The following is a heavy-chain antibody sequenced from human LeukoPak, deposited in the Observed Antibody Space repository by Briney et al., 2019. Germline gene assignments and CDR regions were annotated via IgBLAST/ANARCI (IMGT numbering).Heavy chain of an antibody. J-gene: IGHJ4*02. V-gene: IGHV3-23*01. CDR1: GFTFINYA. D-gene: IGHD4-23*01. CDR2: ISSRGVRT. Sequence: GGSLRLSCAASGFTFINYAMSWVRQAPGKGLEGVSGISSRGVRTYYADSVKGRFTISRDNSENTLFLQMNNLRAEDTAVYYCAKDRVTVITSPFDYWGQGTLVTVSS. CDR3: AKDRVTVITSPFDY.